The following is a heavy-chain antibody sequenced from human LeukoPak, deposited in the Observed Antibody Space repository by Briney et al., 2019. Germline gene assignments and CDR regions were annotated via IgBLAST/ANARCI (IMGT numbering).Heavy chain of an antibody. CDR3: TRDTGTTGEVKFDP. CDR1: GNSFGDYY. J-gene: IGHJ5*02. CDR2: IYASGST. V-gene: IGHV4-4*07. Sequence: SETLSLTCTVSGNSFGDYYWSWIRQPAGKGLEWIGRIYASGSTTYNPSLKSRVTMSVDTSRSQFSLNLMSVTAADTAVYYCTRDTGTTGEVKFDPWGQGTLVTVSS. D-gene: IGHD4-17*01.